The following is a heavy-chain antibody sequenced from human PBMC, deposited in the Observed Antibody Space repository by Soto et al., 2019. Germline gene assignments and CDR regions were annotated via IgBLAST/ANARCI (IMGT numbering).Heavy chain of an antibody. V-gene: IGHV3-23*01. CDR2: VSGNGATT. J-gene: IGHJ1*01. Sequence: GGSLRLSCAASGFTFNNFGMSWVGQAPGKGLGWVATVSGNGATTYYADPVKGRFTISRDNSRNTVYLQMNSLSAEDTAVYFWSKGSFYSDGDDYFHGKGRHWGQGTPVTVSS. D-gene: IGHD3-22*01. CDR3: SKGSFYSDGDDYFHGKGRH. CDR1: GFTFNNFG.